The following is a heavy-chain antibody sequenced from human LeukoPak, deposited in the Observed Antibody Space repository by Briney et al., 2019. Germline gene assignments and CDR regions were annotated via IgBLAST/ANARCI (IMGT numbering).Heavy chain of an antibody. CDR2: INHSGST. Sequence: SETLSLTCAVYGGSFSGYYWSWIRQPPGKGLEWIGEINHSGSTNYNPSLKSRVTISVDTSKNQFSLKLSSVTAADTAVYYCARRPIVGSTGFYFDPWGPGTLVTVSS. V-gene: IGHV4-34*01. J-gene: IGHJ5*02. CDR1: GGSFSGYY. CDR3: ARRPIVGSTGFYFDP. D-gene: IGHD1-26*01.